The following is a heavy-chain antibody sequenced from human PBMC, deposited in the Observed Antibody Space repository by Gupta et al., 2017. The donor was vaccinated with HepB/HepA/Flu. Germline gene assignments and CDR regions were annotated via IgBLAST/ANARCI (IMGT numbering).Heavy chain of an antibody. Sequence: EVQLLGSGGALEKPGGSLRLSGAVFGFTFTNTAMTWFRQAPGKGLEWVSSISGSGVSTFYADSVKGRFTISRDNSNNTLFLQMHSVRAEDTALYFCAKNMGDYGSGRLFNWFDAWGHGTLVTVSS. CDR3: AKNMGDYGSGRLFNWFDA. J-gene: IGHJ5*01. CDR2: ISGSGVST. V-gene: IGHV3-23*01. D-gene: IGHD6-19*01. CDR1: GFTFTNTA.